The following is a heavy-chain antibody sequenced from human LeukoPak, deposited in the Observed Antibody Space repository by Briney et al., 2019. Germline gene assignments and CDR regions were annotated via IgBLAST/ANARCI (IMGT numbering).Heavy chain of an antibody. V-gene: IGHV3-53*01. Sequence: GGSLRLSCAASGFTVSSNYMSWVRQAPGKGLEWVSVISSGGSTYYADSVKGRFTISRDNSKNTLYLQMNSLRAEDTAVYYCARGGYYYDSSGRRFRDYWGQGTLVTVSS. CDR2: ISSGGST. CDR1: GFTVSSNY. J-gene: IGHJ4*02. CDR3: ARGGYYYDSSGRRFRDY. D-gene: IGHD3-22*01.